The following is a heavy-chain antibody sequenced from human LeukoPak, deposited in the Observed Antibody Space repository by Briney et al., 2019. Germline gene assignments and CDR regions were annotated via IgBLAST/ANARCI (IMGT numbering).Heavy chain of an antibody. Sequence: SETLSLTCTVSGGSISSSSYYWGGIRQPPGKGLEWIVSIYYSGSTYYNPSHNSRFTISVDTSKNQFSLKLSSVTAADTAVYYCNLYDSSGYSYDYWGQGTLVTVSS. V-gene: IGHV4-39*01. J-gene: IGHJ4*02. D-gene: IGHD3-22*01. CDR3: NLYDSSGYSYDY. CDR1: GGSISSSSYY. CDR2: IYYSGST.